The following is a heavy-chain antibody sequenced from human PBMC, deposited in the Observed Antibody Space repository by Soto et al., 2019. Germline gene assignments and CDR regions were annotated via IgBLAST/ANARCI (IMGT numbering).Heavy chain of an antibody. CDR1: GFTFSSYA. Sequence: EVQLLESGGGLVQPGGSLRLSCAASGFTFSSYAMSWVRQATGKGLEWVSAISGSGGSTYYADSVKGRFTISRDNSKNTLYLQMNSLRAEDTAVYYCAKGTTNYYDSSLMGWGQGTLVTVSS. D-gene: IGHD3-22*01. CDR2: ISGSGGST. CDR3: AKGTTNYYDSSLMG. V-gene: IGHV3-23*01. J-gene: IGHJ4*02.